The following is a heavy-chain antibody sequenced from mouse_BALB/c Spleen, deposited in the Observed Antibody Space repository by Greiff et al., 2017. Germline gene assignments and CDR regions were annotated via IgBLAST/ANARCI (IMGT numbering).Heavy chain of an antibody. Sequence: VQLHQSGAELAKPGASVKMSCKASGYTFTSYWMHWVKQRPGQGLEWIGYINPSTGYTEYNQKFKDKATLTADKSSSTAYMQLSSLTSEDSAVYYCARGEITMITASAMDYWGQGTSVTVSS. D-gene: IGHD2-4*01. J-gene: IGHJ4*01. CDR3: ARGEITMITASAMDY. V-gene: IGHV1-7*01. CDR1: GYTFTSYW. CDR2: INPSTGYT.